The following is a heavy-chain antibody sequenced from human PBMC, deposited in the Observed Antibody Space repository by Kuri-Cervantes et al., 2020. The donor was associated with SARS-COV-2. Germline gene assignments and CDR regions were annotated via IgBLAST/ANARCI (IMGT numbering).Heavy chain of an antibody. Sequence: GGSLRLSCAASGFTFDDYAMHWVRQAPGKGLEWVSGISWNSGSIGYADSVKGRFTISRDNAKNSLYLQMSSLRAEDTAVYYCARDLRQGKSLDYWGQGTLVTVSS. CDR2: ISWNSGSI. CDR3: ARDLRQGKSLDY. J-gene: IGHJ4*02. V-gene: IGHV3-9*01. D-gene: IGHD3-10*01. CDR1: GFTFDDYA.